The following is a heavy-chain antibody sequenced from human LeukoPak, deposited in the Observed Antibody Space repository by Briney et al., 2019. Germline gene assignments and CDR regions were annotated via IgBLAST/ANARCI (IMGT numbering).Heavy chain of an antibody. Sequence: SETLSLTCTVSGGSISSYYWSWIRQPPGKGLEWIGYIYYSGSTNYNPSLKSRVTISVDTSKNQFSLKLSSVTAADTAVYYCAGSYSGSYYGGVDYWGQGTLVTVSS. CDR2: IYYSGST. D-gene: IGHD1-26*01. V-gene: IGHV4-59*01. J-gene: IGHJ4*02. CDR1: GGSISSYY. CDR3: AGSYSGSYYGGVDY.